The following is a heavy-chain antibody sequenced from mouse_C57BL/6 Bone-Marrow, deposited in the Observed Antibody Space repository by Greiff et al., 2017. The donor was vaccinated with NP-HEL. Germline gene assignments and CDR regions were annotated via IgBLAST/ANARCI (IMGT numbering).Heavy chain of an antibody. CDR2: IDPSDSYT. J-gene: IGHJ3*01. V-gene: IGHV1-50*01. Sequence: VQLQQPGAELVKPGASVKLSCKASGYTFTSYWMQWVKQRPGQGLEWIGEIDPSDSYTNYNQKFKGKATLTVDTSSSTAYMQLSSLTSEDSAVYYCAREADDGYFLFAYWGQGTLVTVS. CDR1: GYTFTSYW. CDR3: AREADDGYFLFAY. D-gene: IGHD2-3*01.